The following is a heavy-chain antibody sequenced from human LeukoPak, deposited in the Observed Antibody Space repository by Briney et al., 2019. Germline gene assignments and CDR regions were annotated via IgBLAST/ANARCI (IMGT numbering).Heavy chain of an antibody. Sequence: SETLSLTCTVSGGSISSSSYYWGWIRQPPGKGLEWIGSIYYSGSTYYNPSLKSRVTISVDTSKNQFSLKLSSVTAADTAVYYCASSVKWELLGLGYWGQGTLVTVSS. J-gene: IGHJ4*02. CDR2: IYYSGST. V-gene: IGHV4-39*07. CDR3: ASSVKWELLGLGY. CDR1: GGSISSSSYY. D-gene: IGHD1-26*01.